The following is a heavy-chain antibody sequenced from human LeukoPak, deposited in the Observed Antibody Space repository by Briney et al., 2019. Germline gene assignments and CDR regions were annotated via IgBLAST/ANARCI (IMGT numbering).Heavy chain of an antibody. CDR3: ARHLAAAHSDY. CDR2: IYYSGST. D-gene: IGHD6-13*01. Sequence: SETLSLTCTVSGGSISSGDYYWSWIRQPPGKGLEWIGYIYYSGSTYYNPSLKSRVTISVDTSKNQFSLKLSSVTAADTAVYYCARHLAAAHSDYWGQGTLVTVSS. J-gene: IGHJ4*02. V-gene: IGHV4-30-4*01. CDR1: GGSISSGDYY.